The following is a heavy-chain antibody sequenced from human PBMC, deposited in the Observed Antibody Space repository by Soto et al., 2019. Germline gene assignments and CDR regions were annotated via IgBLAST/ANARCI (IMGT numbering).Heavy chain of an antibody. V-gene: IGHV1-24*01. CDR2: LDPEDGET. D-gene: IGHD6-13*01. J-gene: IGHJ4*02. CDR1: GYTLTELS. Sequence: AAVKVSCKVSGYTLTELSMHWVRQAPGKGLEWMGGLDPEDGETIYAQKFQGRVTMTEDTSTDTAYMELSSLRSEDTAVYYCATDPGYSSSWYYFDYWGQGTMVTVSS. CDR3: ATDPGYSSSWYYFDY.